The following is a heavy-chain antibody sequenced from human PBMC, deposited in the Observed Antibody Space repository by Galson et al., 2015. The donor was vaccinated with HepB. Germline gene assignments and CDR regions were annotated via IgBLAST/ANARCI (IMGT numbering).Heavy chain of an antibody. CDR3: ARERVEGLWPDNWFDP. V-gene: IGHV3-48*01. CDR2: ISSSSDSM. Sequence: SLRLSCAASGFTFSTYSMYWVRQAPGKGLEWISFISSSSDSMYYADSVRGRFTISRDNAKNSVYLQMNSLTAEDTAIYYFARERVEGLWPDNWFDPWGQGTLVTVSS. D-gene: IGHD3-10*01. CDR1: GFTFSTYS. J-gene: IGHJ5*02.